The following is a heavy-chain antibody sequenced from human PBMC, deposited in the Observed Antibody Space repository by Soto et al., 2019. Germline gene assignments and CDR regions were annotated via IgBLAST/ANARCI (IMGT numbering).Heavy chain of an antibody. CDR1: GFTFSNAW. D-gene: IGHD6-19*01. Sequence: GGSLRLSCAASGFTFSNAWMSWVRQAPGKGLEWVGRIKSKTDGGTTDYVAPGKGRFTISRDDSKNTLYLQMNRLKTEDTAVYYCTTVVPLFGSGWPFDYWGQGTLVTVSS. CDR3: TTVVPLFGSGWPFDY. J-gene: IGHJ4*02. CDR2: IKSKTDGGTT. V-gene: IGHV3-15*01.